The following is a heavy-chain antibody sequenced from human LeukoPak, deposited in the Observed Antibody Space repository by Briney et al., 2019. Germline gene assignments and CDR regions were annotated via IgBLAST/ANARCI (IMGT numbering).Heavy chain of an antibody. D-gene: IGHD6-13*01. CDR1: GFTFSSYW. CDR3: ARVLAGNYYYYGMDV. CDR2: INSDGSST. J-gene: IGHJ6*02. V-gene: IGHV3-74*01. Sequence: PGGSLRLSCAASGFTFSSYWMHWVRQAPGKGLVWVSRINSDGSSTSYADSVKGRFTISRDNAKNTLYLRMNSLRAEDTAVYYCARVLAGNYYYYGMDVWGQGTTVTVSS.